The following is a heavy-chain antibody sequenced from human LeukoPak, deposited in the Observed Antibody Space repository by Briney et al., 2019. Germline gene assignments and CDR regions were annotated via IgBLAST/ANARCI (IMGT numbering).Heavy chain of an antibody. J-gene: IGHJ4*02. CDR2: IIPIFGTA. V-gene: IGHV1-69*05. Sequence: SVKVSCKASGGTFSSYAISWVRQAPGQGLEWMGRIIPIFGTANYAQKFQGRVTITTDESTSTAYMELSSLRSEDTAVYYCATEISYEPNYFDYWGQGSLVTVSS. CDR3: ATEISYEPNYFDY. CDR1: GGTFSSYA. D-gene: IGHD5-12*01.